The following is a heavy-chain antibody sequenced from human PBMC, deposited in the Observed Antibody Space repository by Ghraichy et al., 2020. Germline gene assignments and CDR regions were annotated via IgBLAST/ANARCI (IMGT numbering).Heavy chain of an antibody. V-gene: IGHV4-39*02. Sequence: SETLSLTCTVSGGSISSGTDYWGWIRQPPGKGLEWIGTIYYSGSTYYTPSLKSRVTISVDTPKKDFSLRLTAVTTADTAVYYCARLHSGWYSASWGQGILVTVSS. D-gene: IGHD6-25*01. CDR1: GGSISSGTDY. J-gene: IGHJ4*02. CDR3: ARLHSGWYSAS. CDR2: IYYSGST.